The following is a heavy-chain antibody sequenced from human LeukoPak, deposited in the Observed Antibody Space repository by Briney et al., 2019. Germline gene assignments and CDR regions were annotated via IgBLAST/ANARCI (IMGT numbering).Heavy chain of an antibody. CDR3: VRVNDYGDRNLYYFGY. J-gene: IGHJ4*02. CDR2: ISSDGDNT. V-gene: IGHV3-64D*06. CDR1: GFIFSNYG. D-gene: IGHD4-17*01. Sequence: PGGSLRLSCSASGFIFSNYGMYWVRPAPGKGLEFVSAISSDGDNTFYADSVKSRFTISRDNSKNTLYLQTSSLRGEGTAVYYCVRVNDYGDRNLYYFGYWGQGTLVTVSS.